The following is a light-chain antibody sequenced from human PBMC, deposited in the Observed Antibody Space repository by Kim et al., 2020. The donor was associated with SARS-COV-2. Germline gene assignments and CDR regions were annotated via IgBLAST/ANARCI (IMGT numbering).Light chain of an antibody. CDR2: GAS. Sequence: LVSPGESATLSCRASQSVSSKVAWYQQKPGQAPRLLIYGASTRATGIPARFTGSGSGTEFTLTISSLQSEDFGVYYCQQYKNWRTFGQGTKVDIK. CDR3: QQYKNWRT. J-gene: IGKJ1*01. CDR1: QSVSSK. V-gene: IGKV3-15*01.